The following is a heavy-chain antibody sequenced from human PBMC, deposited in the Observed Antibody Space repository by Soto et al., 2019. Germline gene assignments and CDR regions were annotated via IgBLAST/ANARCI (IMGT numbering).Heavy chain of an antibody. J-gene: IGHJ6*02. D-gene: IGHD3-3*01. CDR3: ARDLFPSTGLTPTDYYYAMDV. Sequence: GASVKVSCKASGGTFSSYAISWVRQAPGQGLEWMGGIIPIFGTANYAQKFQGRVTITADESTSTAYMELSSLRSEDTAVYYCARDLFPSTGLTPTDYYYAMDVWGQGTTVTVSS. V-gene: IGHV1-69*13. CDR1: GGTFSSYA. CDR2: IIPIFGTA.